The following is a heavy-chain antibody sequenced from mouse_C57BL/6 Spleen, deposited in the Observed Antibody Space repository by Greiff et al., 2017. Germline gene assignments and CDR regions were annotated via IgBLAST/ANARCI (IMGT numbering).Heavy chain of an antibody. Sequence: EVKLVESGAELVRPGASVKLSCTASGFNIKDDYMHWVKQRPEQGLEWIGWIDPENGDTEYASKFQGKATITADTSSNTAYLQLSSLTSEDTAVYYCTTYYSNYAAYWGQGTLVTVSA. CDR2: IDPENGDT. V-gene: IGHV14-4*01. J-gene: IGHJ3*01. CDR3: TTYYSNYAAY. D-gene: IGHD2-5*01. CDR1: GFNIKDDY.